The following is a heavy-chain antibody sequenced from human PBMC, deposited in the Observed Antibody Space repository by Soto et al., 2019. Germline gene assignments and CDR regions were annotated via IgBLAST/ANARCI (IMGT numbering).Heavy chain of an antibody. V-gene: IGHV4-39*07. CDR3: ARVPAYYYDSSGYPQPHYFDY. J-gene: IGHJ4*02. Sequence: SETLSLTCTVSGGSISSSSYYWGWIRQPPGKGLEWIGSIYYSGSTYYNPSLKSRVTISVDTSKNQFSLKLSSVTAADTAVYYCARVPAYYYDSSGYPQPHYFDYWGQGTLVTVSS. CDR2: IYYSGST. D-gene: IGHD3-22*01. CDR1: GGSISSSSYY.